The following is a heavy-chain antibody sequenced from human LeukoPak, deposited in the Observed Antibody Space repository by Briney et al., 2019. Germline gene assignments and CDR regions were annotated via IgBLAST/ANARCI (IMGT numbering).Heavy chain of an antibody. CDR2: IYHSRST. CDR1: GGSISSSNW. CDR3: AGTTGGIPDAFDI. J-gene: IGHJ3*02. V-gene: IGHV4-4*02. D-gene: IGHD4-23*01. Sequence: SGTLSLTCAVSGGSISSSNWWSWVRQPPGKGLEWIGEIYHSRSTNYNPSLKSRVTISVDKSKNQFSLKLSSVTAADTAVYYCAGTTGGIPDAFDIWGQGTMVTVSS.